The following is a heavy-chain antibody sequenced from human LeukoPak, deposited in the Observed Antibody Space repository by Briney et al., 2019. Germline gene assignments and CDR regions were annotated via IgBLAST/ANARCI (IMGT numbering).Heavy chain of an antibody. CDR2: INHSGST. V-gene: IGHV4-34*01. J-gene: IGHJ4*02. D-gene: IGHD5-18*01. CDR1: GGSFSGYY. Sequence: SETLSLTCAVYGGSFSGYYWSWIRQPPGKGLEWIGEINHSGSTNYNPSLKSRVTISVDTSKNQFSLKLSSVTAADTAVYYCASSIQLWLSGFDYWGQGTLVTVSS. CDR3: ASSIQLWLSGFDY.